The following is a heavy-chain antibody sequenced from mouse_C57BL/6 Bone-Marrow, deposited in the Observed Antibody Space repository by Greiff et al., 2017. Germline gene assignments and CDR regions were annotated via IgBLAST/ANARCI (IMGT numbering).Heavy chain of an antibody. CDR2: ISDGGSYT. J-gene: IGHJ4*01. CDR1: GFTFSSYA. D-gene: IGHD2-1*01. CDR3: ARDYSDY. Sequence: DVHLVESGGGLVKPGGSLKLSCAASGFTFSSYAMSWVRQTPEKRLEWVATISDGGSYTYYPDNVKGRFTISRDNAKNNLYLQMSHLKSEDTAMYYCARDYSDYWGQGTSVTVSS. V-gene: IGHV5-4*01.